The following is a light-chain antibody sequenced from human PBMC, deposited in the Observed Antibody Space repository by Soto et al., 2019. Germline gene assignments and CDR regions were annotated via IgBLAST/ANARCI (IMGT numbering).Light chain of an antibody. V-gene: IGLV2-14*01. CDR1: SSDVGGYNY. J-gene: IGLJ1*01. CDR3: SSYTSSSPHV. CDR2: DVS. Sequence: QSVLTQPASGSGSPGQSITISCTGTSSDVGGYNYVSWYQQHPGKAPKLMIYDVSNRPSGVSNRFSGSKSGNTASLTISGLQAEDEADYYCSSYTSSSPHVFGPGTKVTAL.